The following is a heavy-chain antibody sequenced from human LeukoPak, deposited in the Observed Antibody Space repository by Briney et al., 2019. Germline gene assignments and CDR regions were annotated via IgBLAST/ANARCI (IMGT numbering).Heavy chain of an antibody. Sequence: GRSLRLSCAASGFTFSRYWMTWVRQAPGKGLEWVANINYDGSEKYYADSLKGRFTISRDNAKNSLYLQMNSLRAEDTAVYYCARDPVAGKFDYWGQGTLVTVSS. CDR2: INYDGSEK. D-gene: IGHD6-19*01. V-gene: IGHV3-7*04. CDR3: ARDPVAGKFDY. J-gene: IGHJ4*02. CDR1: GFTFSRYW.